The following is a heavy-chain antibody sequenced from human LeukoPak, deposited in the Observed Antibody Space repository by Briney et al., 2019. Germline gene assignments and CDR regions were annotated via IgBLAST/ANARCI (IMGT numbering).Heavy chain of an antibody. Sequence: ASVKVSCKASGYTFTSYGISWVRQAPGQGLEWMGWISAYNGNTNYAQKLQGRVTMTTDTSTSTAYMELSSLRSEDTAVYYCARPTLKQLVREVDAFDIWGQGTMVTVSS. V-gene: IGHV1-18*01. CDR1: GYTFTSYG. CDR2: ISAYNGNT. CDR3: ARPTLKQLVREVDAFDI. J-gene: IGHJ3*02. D-gene: IGHD6-13*01.